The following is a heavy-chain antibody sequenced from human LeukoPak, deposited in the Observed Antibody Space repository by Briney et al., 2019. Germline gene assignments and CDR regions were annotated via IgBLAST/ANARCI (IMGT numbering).Heavy chain of an antibody. CDR1: GDSVSRSDSY. D-gene: IGHD3-22*01. J-gene: IGHJ1*01. CDR3: ARRRYYDGSGYLE. V-gene: IGHV4-39*01. CDR2: FYYSGRT. Sequence: PSETLSLTCSVSGDSVSRSDSYWDWIRQPPGKGLQWIEAFYYSGRTYYSPSLKSRVTMSVDTSNNQFSLNLRSVTAADTAVYYCARRRYYDGSGYLEWGQGTLLSVSS.